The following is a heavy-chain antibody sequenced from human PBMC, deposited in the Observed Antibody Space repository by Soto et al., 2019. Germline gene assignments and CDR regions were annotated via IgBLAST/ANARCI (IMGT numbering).Heavy chain of an antibody. J-gene: IGHJ4*02. D-gene: IGHD5-12*01. CDR1: GGSIINYY. CDR2: IYFTGST. Sequence: PSETLSLTCTVSGGSIINYYWIWVRHPPGKGLEWIVYIYFTGSTRYNSSLKSRVTISVDTSKNQFSLKLYSVTAADTAVYYCARVGSGYVRGFDYWGQGILVTVSS. V-gene: IGHV4-59*01. CDR3: ARVGSGYVRGFDY.